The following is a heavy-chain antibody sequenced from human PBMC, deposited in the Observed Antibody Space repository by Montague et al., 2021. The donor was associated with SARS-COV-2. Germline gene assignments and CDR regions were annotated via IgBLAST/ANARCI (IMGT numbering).Heavy chain of an antibody. D-gene: IGHD2-21*02. Sequence: SETLSLTCTVSGGSISSYYWSWIRQPPGKGLEWVGYIYYSGSTNYNPSLKSRVPVSVDTSKNQFSLKLSSVTAADTAVYYCARSIAWRGDGGNRSAFDIWGQGTMVTVSS. CDR2: IYYSGST. CDR3: ARSIAWRGDGGNRSAFDI. V-gene: IGHV4-59*13. J-gene: IGHJ3*02. CDR1: GGSISSYY.